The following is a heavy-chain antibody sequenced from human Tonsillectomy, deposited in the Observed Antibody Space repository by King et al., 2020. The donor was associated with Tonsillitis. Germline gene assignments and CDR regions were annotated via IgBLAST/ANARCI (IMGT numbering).Heavy chain of an antibody. D-gene: IGHD3-3*01. V-gene: IGHV3-21*01. CDR1: GFTFTTYT. CDR2: ISTTSSYI. CDR3: ARDSEIASYGVEYYYDGMDV. Sequence: VQLVESGGGLVKPGGSLRLSCAASGFTFTTYTMNWVRQAPGKGLEWVSSISTTSSYIYYADSVRGRFTISRDNAKNSLYLQMNSLRAEDTAVYYCARDSEIASYGVEYYYDGMDVWGQGTTVTVSS. J-gene: IGHJ6*02.